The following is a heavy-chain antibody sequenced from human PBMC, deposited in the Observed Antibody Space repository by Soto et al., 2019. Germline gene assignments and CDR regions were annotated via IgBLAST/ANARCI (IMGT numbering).Heavy chain of an antibody. Sequence: PGESLKISCKGSGYSFTNYWITWVRQMPGKGLEWLGRVEPTDSYSNYSPSFQGHVTISADKSISTAYLQWSSLKASDTAMYYCARRAGYKMDVWGQGTTVTVSS. CDR3: ARRAGYKMDV. V-gene: IGHV5-10-1*01. CDR2: VEPTDSYS. D-gene: IGHD5-12*01. J-gene: IGHJ6*02. CDR1: GYSFTNYW.